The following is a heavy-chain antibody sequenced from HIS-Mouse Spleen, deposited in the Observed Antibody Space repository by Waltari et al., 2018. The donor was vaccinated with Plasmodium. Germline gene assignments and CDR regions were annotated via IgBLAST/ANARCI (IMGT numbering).Heavy chain of an antibody. V-gene: IGHV3-53*02. CDR2: IYSGGST. Sequence: EVQLVETGGGLIQPGGSLRLPCTASGFTVGSTYMIWVRQAPGQGLEWVSVIYSGGSTYYADSVKGRFTISRDNSKNTLYLQMNSLRAEDTAVYYCAWCSSGWYYFDYWGQGTLVTVSS. CDR3: AWCSSGWYYFDY. J-gene: IGHJ4*02. D-gene: IGHD6-19*01. CDR1: GFTVGSTY.